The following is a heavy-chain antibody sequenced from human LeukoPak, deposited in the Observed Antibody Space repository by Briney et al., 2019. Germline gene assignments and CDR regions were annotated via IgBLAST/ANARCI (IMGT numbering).Heavy chain of an antibody. CDR2: INPNSGGT. J-gene: IGHJ4*02. V-gene: IGHV1-2*02. CDR3: ARAPPRVTRPHFDY. D-gene: IGHD2-2*01. Sequence: ASVKVSCKASGYTFTGYYMHWVRQAPGQGLEWMGWINPNSGGTNYAQKFQGRVTMTRDTSISTAYMELSRLRSDDTAVYYCARAPPRVTRPHFDYWGQGTLVTVSS. CDR1: GYTFTGYY.